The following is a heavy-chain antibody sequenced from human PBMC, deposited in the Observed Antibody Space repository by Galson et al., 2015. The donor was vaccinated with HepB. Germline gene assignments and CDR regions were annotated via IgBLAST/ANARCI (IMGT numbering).Heavy chain of an antibody. V-gene: IGHV3-23*01. D-gene: IGHD6-19*01. J-gene: IGHJ6*02. CDR1: GFTFSSYV. Sequence: SLRLSCAASGFTFSSYVMSWVRQAPGKGLEWVSAINTSGRGTNYADSVRGRFTLSRDNSKNTLYLQMNSLRAEDTAVYYCVNGGYGSGWGVWGQGTTVTVSS. CDR3: VNGGYGSGWGV. CDR2: INTSGRGT.